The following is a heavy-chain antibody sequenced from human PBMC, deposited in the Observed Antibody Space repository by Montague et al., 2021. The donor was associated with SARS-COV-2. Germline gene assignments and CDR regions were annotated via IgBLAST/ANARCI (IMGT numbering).Heavy chain of an antibody. CDR2: IYYNGST. Sequence: SETLSFTCTVSGDSISNYYWNWIRQPPGKGLEWIGYIYYNGSTNYKPSLKSRVTISGDTSKNQLSLKVRSVTAADTAVYFCARRGYYDSAGYHWHLDLWGRGMLVTVSS. CDR1: GDSISNYY. CDR3: ARRGYYDSAGYHWHLDL. D-gene: IGHD3-22*01. V-gene: IGHV4-59*08. J-gene: IGHJ2*01.